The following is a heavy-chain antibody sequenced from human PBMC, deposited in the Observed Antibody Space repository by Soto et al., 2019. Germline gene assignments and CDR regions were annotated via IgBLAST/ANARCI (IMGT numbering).Heavy chain of an antibody. CDR1: GYPSTSND. J-gene: IGHJ3*02. D-gene: IGHD4-17*01. CDR3: ARATTVVTPDDI. Sequence: QVQLVQPGAEVKKPGASVKVSSKASGYPSTSNDINWWRRATGKGLGRMGWMNPNSGNTGYAQKFQGRVTMTRNTSISTAYMELSSLRSEDTAVYYCARATTVVTPDDIWGQGTMVTVSS. V-gene: IGHV1-8*01. CDR2: MNPNSGNT.